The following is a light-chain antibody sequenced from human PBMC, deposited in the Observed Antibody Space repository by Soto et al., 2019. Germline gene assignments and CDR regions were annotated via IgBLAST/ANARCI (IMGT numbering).Light chain of an antibody. V-gene: IGLV1-51*02. Sequence: QSVLTQPPSVSAAPGQKVTISCSGSSSNIGTNYVSWYQQLPGTAPKLLIYENNKRPSGIPDRFSGSRSGTSATLGITGLQTGDEADCYCGTWDSSLSGNFVFGTGTKVTGL. CDR3: GTWDSSLSGNFV. CDR2: ENN. CDR1: SSNIGTNY. J-gene: IGLJ1*01.